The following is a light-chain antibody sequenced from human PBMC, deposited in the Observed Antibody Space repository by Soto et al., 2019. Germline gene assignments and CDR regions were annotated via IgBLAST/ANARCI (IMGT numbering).Light chain of an antibody. Sequence: DIQMTQPPSTLSASVGDRVTITCRASQSIGNWLAWYQQKPGKAPKLLIYDASTLESGVPSRFSGSGSGTEFTLTISSLQPDDFATYYCQQYNSYSSMFGHGTKVDIK. CDR2: DAS. CDR1: QSIGNW. CDR3: QQYNSYSSM. J-gene: IGKJ1*01. V-gene: IGKV1-5*01.